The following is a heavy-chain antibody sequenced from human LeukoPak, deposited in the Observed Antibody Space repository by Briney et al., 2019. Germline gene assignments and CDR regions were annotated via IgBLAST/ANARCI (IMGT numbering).Heavy chain of an antibody. CDR1: GYSISSGYY. V-gene: IGHV4-38-2*02. Sequence: PSETLSLTCTVSGYSISSGYYWGWIRQPPGKGPEWIGSIYYSGSTYYNPSLKSRVTISVDTSKNQFSLKLSSVTAADTAVYYCASAGASSGKPDAFDIWGQGTMVTVSS. J-gene: IGHJ3*02. CDR2: IYYSGST. CDR3: ASAGASSGKPDAFDI. D-gene: IGHD3-22*01.